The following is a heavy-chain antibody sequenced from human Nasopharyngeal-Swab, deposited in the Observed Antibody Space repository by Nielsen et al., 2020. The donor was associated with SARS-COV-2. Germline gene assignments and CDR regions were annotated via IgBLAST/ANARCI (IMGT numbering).Heavy chain of an antibody. Sequence: ASVKVSCKVSGYTLTVLPIHWVRQAPGKGLEWMGTVVPEDGEPIYAQNFQGRVTMTEDTSTYTAYLELSSLRSEDTAVYYCASEGSGVFGVVSFAFDNWGPGTLGTVSS. CDR3: ASEGSGVFGVVSFAFDN. V-gene: IGHV1-24*01. D-gene: IGHD3-3*01. CDR2: VVPEDGEP. J-gene: IGHJ3*02. CDR1: GYTLTVLP.